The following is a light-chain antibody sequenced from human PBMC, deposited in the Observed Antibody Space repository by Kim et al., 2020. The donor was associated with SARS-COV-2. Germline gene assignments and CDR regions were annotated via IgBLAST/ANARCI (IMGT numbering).Light chain of an antibody. CDR3: HTWDSRLTVVI. Sequence: QSVLTQPPSVSAAPGQMVTISCSGSSSNIGNNYVSWYQHLPGTAPKLLIYDDNKRPSGIPDRFSGSKSGTSATLGITGLQTGDEADYYCHTWDSRLTVVIFGGGTQLTVL. CDR1: SSNIGNNY. J-gene: IGLJ2*01. CDR2: DDN. V-gene: IGLV1-51*01.